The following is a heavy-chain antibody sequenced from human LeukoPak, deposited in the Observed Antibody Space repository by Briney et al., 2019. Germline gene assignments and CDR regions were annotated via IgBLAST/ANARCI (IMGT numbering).Heavy chain of an antibody. D-gene: IGHD2-15*01. CDR2: IWDDGSDK. V-gene: IGHV3-30*02. Sequence: GRSLRLSCVASGFTFTNHGMHWVSQAPGKGLEWVASIWDDGSDKYSADSVRGRFTISRDNSKKTLYLQMNSLRAEDTAVYYCAKYAANLLYYFDYWGQGALVTVSS. CDR3: AKYAANLLYYFDY. J-gene: IGHJ4*02. CDR1: GFTFTNHG.